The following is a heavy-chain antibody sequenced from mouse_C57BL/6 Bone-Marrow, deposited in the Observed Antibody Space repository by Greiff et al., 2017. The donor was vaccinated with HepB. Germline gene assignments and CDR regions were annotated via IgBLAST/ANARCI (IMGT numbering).Heavy chain of an antibody. V-gene: IGHV14-4*01. CDR1: GFNIKDDY. Sequence: EVQVVESGAELVRPGASVKLSCTASGFNIKDDYMHWVKQRPEQGLEWIGWIDPENGDTEYASKFQGKATITADTSSNTAYLQLSSLTSEDTAVYYCNFPYYYGSSDYWGQGTTLTVSS. D-gene: IGHD1-1*01. CDR3: NFPYYYGSSDY. J-gene: IGHJ2*01. CDR2: IDPENGDT.